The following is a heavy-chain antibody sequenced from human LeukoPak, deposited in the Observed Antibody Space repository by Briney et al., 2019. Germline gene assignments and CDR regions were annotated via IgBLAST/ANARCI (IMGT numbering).Heavy chain of an antibody. CDR1: GFTFSSYG. CDR2: IRYDGSNK. J-gene: IGHJ4*02. CDR3: AKALRDGYPFDY. Sequence: GGSLRLSCAASGFTFSSYGMHWVRQAPGKGLEGVAFIRYDGSNKYYADSVKGRFTISRDNSKNTLYLQMNSLRAEDTAVYYCAKALRDGYPFDYWGQGTLVTVSS. V-gene: IGHV3-30*02. D-gene: IGHD5-24*01.